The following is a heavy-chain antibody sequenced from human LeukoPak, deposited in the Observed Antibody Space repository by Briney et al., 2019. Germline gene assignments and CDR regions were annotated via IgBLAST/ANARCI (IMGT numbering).Heavy chain of an antibody. CDR2: IIPIFGTA. D-gene: IGHD3-10*01. V-gene: IGHV1-69*01. CDR3: ARDGVGDFGAFDI. Sequence: SVKVSCKASGGTFSSYAISWVRQAPGQGLEWVGGIIPIFGTANYAQKLRGRVTVTADESTSTAYMELSSLRSEDTAVYYCARDGVGDFGAFDIWGQGTMVTVSS. J-gene: IGHJ3*02. CDR1: GGTFSSYA.